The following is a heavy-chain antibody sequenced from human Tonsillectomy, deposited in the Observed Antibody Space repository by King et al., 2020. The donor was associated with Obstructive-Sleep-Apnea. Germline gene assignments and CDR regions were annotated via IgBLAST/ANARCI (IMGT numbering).Heavy chain of an antibody. J-gene: IGHJ4*02. V-gene: IGHV4-34*01. CDR1: GGSFSGYY. CDR3: ARGRLDYYDSSGYYPDLDY. CDR2: INHSGST. D-gene: IGHD3-22*01. Sequence: VQLQQWGAGLLKPSETLSLTCAVYGGSFSGYYWSWIRQPPGKGLEWIGEINHSGSTNYNPSLKSLVTISVDTSKNQFSLKLSSVTAADTAVYYWARGRLDYYDSSGYYPDLDYWGQGTLVTVSS.